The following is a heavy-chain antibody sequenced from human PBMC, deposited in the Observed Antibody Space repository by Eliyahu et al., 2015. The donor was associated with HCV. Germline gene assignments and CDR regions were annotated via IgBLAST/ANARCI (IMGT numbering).Heavy chain of an antibody. D-gene: IGHD3-10*01. Sequence: QQHLQESGPGLVKPSETLSLTCTVSGGSISSSSNYWGWIRQPPGKGLEWIGDMAFRGGTHFNPSLKSRVTISVDTSKNQFSLKLSSVTAADTAVYYCARHQEGYFGAGSSYYMDVWGKGTTVTVSS. CDR1: GGSISSSSNY. CDR2: MAFRGGT. V-gene: IGHV4-39*01. CDR3: ARHQEGYFGAGSSYYMDV. J-gene: IGHJ6*03.